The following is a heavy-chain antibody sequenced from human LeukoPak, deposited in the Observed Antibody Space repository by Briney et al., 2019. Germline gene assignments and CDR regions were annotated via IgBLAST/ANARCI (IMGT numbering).Heavy chain of an antibody. CDR3: ARGQTVSTRHLEY. CDR1: GFTFSSYS. CDR2: LSGSAGDT. V-gene: IGHV3-23*01. D-gene: IGHD4-17*01. J-gene: IGHJ4*02. Sequence: GGSLRLSCAATGFTFSSYSMTWVRQAPGKGLQWVSILSGSAGDTFSADSVKGRFTISRDNSKNTLYLQMNSLRAEDTAVHYCARGQTVSTRHLEYWGQGTLVTVSS.